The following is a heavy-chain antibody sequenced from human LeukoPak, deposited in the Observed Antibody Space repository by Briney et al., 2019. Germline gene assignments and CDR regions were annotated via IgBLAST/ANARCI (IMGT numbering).Heavy chain of an antibody. Sequence: PSETLSLTCAVYGGSFSGYYWSWIRQPPGKGLEWIGEINHSGSTNYNPSLKSRVTISVDTSKYQFSLKLSSVTAADTAVYYCARLDYYYGSGSYYYGGLQGFDYWGQGTLVTVSS. V-gene: IGHV4-34*01. CDR2: INHSGST. D-gene: IGHD3-10*01. CDR1: GGSFSGYY. CDR3: ARLDYYYGSGSYYYGGLQGFDY. J-gene: IGHJ4*02.